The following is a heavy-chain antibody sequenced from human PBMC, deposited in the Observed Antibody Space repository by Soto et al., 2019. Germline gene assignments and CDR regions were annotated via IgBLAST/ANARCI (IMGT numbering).Heavy chain of an antibody. Sequence: QVQLVQSGAEVKKPGASVKVSCKGSGYTFTDYYIQWIRQAPGQGLEWMGGINPNTGGTNYAQKLQGWVTMTSDTSISTACMELCRLKSDDTAVYYCARAHCVSDGCYENYTRGMDVWGQGTTVTVSS. CDR1: GYTFTDYY. D-gene: IGHD2-21*02. CDR3: ARAHCVSDGCYENYTRGMDV. CDR2: INPNTGGT. V-gene: IGHV1-2*04. J-gene: IGHJ6*02.